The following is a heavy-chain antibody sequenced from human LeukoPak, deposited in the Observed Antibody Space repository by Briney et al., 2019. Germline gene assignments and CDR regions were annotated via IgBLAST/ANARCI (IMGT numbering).Heavy chain of an antibody. D-gene: IGHD3-22*01. CDR3: AKDLGYYDSSGYLFDY. Sequence: GGSLRLSCAASGFTFSSYWMSWVRQAPGKGLEWVANIKQDGSEKYYVDSVKGRFTISRDNAKNSLYLQMNSLRAEDTAVYYCAKDLGYYDSSGYLFDYWGQGTLVTVSS. CDR1: GFTFSSYW. J-gene: IGHJ4*02. V-gene: IGHV3-7*03. CDR2: IKQDGSEK.